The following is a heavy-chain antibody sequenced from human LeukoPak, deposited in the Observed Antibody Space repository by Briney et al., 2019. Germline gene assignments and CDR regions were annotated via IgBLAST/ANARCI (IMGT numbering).Heavy chain of an antibody. CDR1: GGSLSSSSYY. V-gene: IGHV4-39*01. CDR3: PSRLGYCSGGSCYCKRGYYYYMDV. J-gene: IGHJ6*03. D-gene: IGHD2-15*01. Sequence: SETLSLTCTVSGGSLSSSSYYWGWIRQPPGKGLEWIGSIYYSGSTYYNPSLKSRVTISVDTSKSQFSLKLSSVTAADTAVYYCPSRLGYCSGGSCYCKRGYYYYMDVWGKGTTVTVSS. CDR2: IYYSGST.